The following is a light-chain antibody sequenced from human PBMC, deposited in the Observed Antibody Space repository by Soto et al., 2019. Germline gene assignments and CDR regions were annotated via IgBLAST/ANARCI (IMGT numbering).Light chain of an antibody. CDR3: QQYGSSPQT. CDR1: QSVRSRY. CDR2: GAS. Sequence: ETVLTQSPGTLSLSPGERATLSCRASQSVRSRYLAWYQQKPGQAPRLLISGASSRATGIPDRFSGSGSGTDFTLTISRLEPEDFAVYYCQQYGSSPQTFGQGTKVDIK. J-gene: IGKJ1*01. V-gene: IGKV3-20*01.